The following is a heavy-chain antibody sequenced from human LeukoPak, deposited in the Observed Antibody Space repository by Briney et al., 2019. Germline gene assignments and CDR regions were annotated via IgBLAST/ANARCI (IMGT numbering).Heavy chain of an antibody. Sequence: PSETLSLTCTVSGGSLSSYYWSWIRQPPGKGLEWIGYIYYSGSTTYNPSLRSRVTISVDTSKNQFSLKLSSVTAADTAVYYCARVFYYGSGTFYLWGRGTLVTVSS. V-gene: IGHV4-59*01. J-gene: IGHJ2*01. D-gene: IGHD3-10*01. CDR2: IYYSGST. CDR1: GGSLSSYY. CDR3: ARVFYYGSGTFYL.